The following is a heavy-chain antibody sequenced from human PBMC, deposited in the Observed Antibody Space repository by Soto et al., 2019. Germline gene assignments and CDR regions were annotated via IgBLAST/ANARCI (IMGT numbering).Heavy chain of an antibody. CDR3: ARLRIATNNYKWFDP. CDR1: GAALNSGNYY. CDR2: IHVTVAV. J-gene: IGHJ5*02. Sequence: TLSLTSSVSGAALNSGNYYWSWIRRVPGKGLEWIGHIHVTVAVDYNPSLRDRITISQDTSERQFSLNLRLVTAADTAVYYCARLRIATNNYKWFDPWGQGTLVTASS. V-gene: IGHV4-31*03. D-gene: IGHD2-21*01.